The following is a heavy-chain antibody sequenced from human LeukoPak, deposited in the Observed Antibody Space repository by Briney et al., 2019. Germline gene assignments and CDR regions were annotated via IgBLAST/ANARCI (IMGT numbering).Heavy chain of an antibody. CDR2: INHSGST. CDR1: GGSFRGYN. D-gene: IGHD6-19*01. CDR3: ATSIAVAGTTRPSLYYMDV. J-gene: IGHJ6*03. Sequence: SEALSLTCAVYGGSFRGYNWSWIRQPPGKGVEWIGEINHSGSTNYIPSIKRRVTISVEKSKKKFTLKRRSLTAADTAGYYCATSIAVAGTTRPSLYYMDVWGKGTTVTVSS. V-gene: IGHV4-34*01.